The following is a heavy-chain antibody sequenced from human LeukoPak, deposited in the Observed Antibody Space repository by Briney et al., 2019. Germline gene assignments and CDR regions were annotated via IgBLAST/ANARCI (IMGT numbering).Heavy chain of an antibody. V-gene: IGHV4-34*01. CDR3: ARGLGLRWQYFDY. Sequence: SETLSLTCAVYGGSFSGYYWSWIRQPPGKGMEWIGEINHSGSTNYNPSLKSRVTISVDTSKNQFSLKLSSVTAADTAVYYCARGLGLRWQYFDYWGQGTLVTVSS. D-gene: IGHD4-23*01. CDR2: INHSGST. J-gene: IGHJ4*02. CDR1: GGSFSGYY.